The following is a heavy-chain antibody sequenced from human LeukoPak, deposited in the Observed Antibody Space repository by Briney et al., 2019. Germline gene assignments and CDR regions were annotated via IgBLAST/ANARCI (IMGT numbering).Heavy chain of an antibody. Sequence: PGGSLRPSCAASGFTFSSYAMSWVRQAPGKGLEWVPAISGSGGSTYYADSVKGRFTISRDNSKNTLYLQMNSLRAEDTAVYYCASNVIWAYFDYWGQGTLVTVSS. CDR3: ASNVIWAYFDY. D-gene: IGHD2-21*01. CDR2: ISGSGGST. V-gene: IGHV3-23*01. J-gene: IGHJ4*02. CDR1: GFTFSSYA.